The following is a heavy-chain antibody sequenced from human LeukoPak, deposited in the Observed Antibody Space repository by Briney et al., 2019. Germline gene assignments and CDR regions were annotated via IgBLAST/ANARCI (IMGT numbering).Heavy chain of an antibody. Sequence: PSETLSLTCSVSGGSISSSSKYWGWIRQPPGKGLEWIGSIYYNGDTYYNPSLRSRVTISVDTSKNQFSLKLTSMTAADTSVYYCARSPAAAGPTHNWFDPWGQGTLVTVPS. CDR2: IYYNGDT. V-gene: IGHV4-39*01. CDR1: GGSISSSSKY. J-gene: IGHJ5*02. D-gene: IGHD6-13*01. CDR3: ARSPAAAGPTHNWFDP.